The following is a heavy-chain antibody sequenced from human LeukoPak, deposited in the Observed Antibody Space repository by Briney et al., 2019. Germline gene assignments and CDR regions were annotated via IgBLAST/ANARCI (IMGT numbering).Heavy chain of an antibody. CDR2: IYYSGST. D-gene: IGHD4-17*01. J-gene: IGHJ4*02. Sequence: SETLSLTCTVSGDSISSSSYYWGWIRQPPGKGLEWIGNIYYSGSTYYNPSLKSRVTISVDTSKNQFSLKLSSVTAADTAVYYCARSPDYGDYFDYWGQGTLVTVSS. V-gene: IGHV4-39*07. CDR3: ARSPDYGDYFDY. CDR1: GDSISSSSYY.